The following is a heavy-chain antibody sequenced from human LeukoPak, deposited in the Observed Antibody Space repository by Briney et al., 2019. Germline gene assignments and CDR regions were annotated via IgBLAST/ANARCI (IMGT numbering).Heavy chain of an antibody. D-gene: IGHD5-12*01. V-gene: IGHV3-53*01. Sequence: RAGGSLRLSCAATGFTVNTNHMNWVRQVPGKGLEWVSVIYGDGSTYYADSVKGKFTISRDTSKNTLFLQTNSLRAEDTAVYYCAKVEVATIGYYYYYYGMDVWGQGTTVTVSS. CDR2: IYGDGST. J-gene: IGHJ6*02. CDR3: AKVEVATIGYYYYYYGMDV. CDR1: GFTVNTNH.